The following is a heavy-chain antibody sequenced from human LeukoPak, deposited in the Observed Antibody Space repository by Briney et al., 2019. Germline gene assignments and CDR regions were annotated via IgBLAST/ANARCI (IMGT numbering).Heavy chain of an antibody. J-gene: IGHJ4*02. V-gene: IGHV3-15*01. D-gene: IGHD6-13*01. CDR2: IKSNSDGGTT. CDR3: TRDISAVAHDY. Sequence: GGSLRLSCTVSGIFFTDAWMSWVRQSPGKGLEWVGRIKSNSDGGTTDYGAPVKGRFIISRDDARNTLYLEMNSLQSEDTGMYYCTRDISAVAHDYWGQGTLVAVSS. CDR1: GIFFTDAW.